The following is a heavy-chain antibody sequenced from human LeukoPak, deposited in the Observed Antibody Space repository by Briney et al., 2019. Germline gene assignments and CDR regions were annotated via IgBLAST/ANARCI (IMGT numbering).Heavy chain of an antibody. CDR1: GFTFSSYG. D-gene: IGHD6-19*01. CDR2: ISYDGSNK. V-gene: IGHV3-30*03. J-gene: IGHJ4*02. CDR3: VRDSVAVTGTVDY. Sequence: GRSLRLSCAASGFTFSSYGMHWVRQAPGKGLEWVAVISYDGSNKYYADSVKGRFTISRDNSKNTLYLQMNSLRAEDTAVYYCVRDSVAVTGTVDYWGQGTPVTVSS.